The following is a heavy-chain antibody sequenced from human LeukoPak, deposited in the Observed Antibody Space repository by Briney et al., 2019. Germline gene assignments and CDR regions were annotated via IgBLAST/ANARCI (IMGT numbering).Heavy chain of an antibody. CDR1: GFTFSSYG. D-gene: IGHD3-10*01. Sequence: GGSLRLSCAASGFTFSSYGMHWVRQAPGQGLEWMGWINPNSGGTNYAQKFQGRVTMTRDTSISTAYMEPSRLRSDDTAVYYCARDRLTMVRGVKNWFDPWGQGTLVTVSS. J-gene: IGHJ5*02. CDR2: INPNSGGT. V-gene: IGHV1-2*02. CDR3: ARDRLTMVRGVKNWFDP.